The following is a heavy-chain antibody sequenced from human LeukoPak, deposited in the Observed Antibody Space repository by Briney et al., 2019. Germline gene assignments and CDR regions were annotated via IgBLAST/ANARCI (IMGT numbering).Heavy chain of an antibody. CDR1: GGSSSGYY. CDR2: INHSGST. Sequence: SETLSLTCAVYGGSSSGYYWSWIRQPPGKGLEWIGQINHSGSTNYNPSLKSRVTISVDTSKNQFSLKLSSVTAADTAVYYCARGRMGWYCSGGSCYYFDYWGQGTLVTVSS. J-gene: IGHJ4*02. CDR3: ARGRMGWYCSGGSCYYFDY. D-gene: IGHD2-15*01. V-gene: IGHV4-34*01.